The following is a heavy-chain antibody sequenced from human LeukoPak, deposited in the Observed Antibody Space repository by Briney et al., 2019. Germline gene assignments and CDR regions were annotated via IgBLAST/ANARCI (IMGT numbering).Heavy chain of an antibody. J-gene: IGHJ4*02. CDR3: ARSAGLDY. V-gene: IGHV4-30-2*02. CDR1: GGSISSGGYS. D-gene: IGHD6-13*01. Sequence: PSETLSLTCPVSGGSISSGGYSWSWIRQPPGKGLEWIGYIYHSGSTYYNPSLKSRVTISVDTSKNQFSLKLSSVTAADTAVYYCARSAGLDYWGQGTLVTVSS. CDR2: IYHSGST.